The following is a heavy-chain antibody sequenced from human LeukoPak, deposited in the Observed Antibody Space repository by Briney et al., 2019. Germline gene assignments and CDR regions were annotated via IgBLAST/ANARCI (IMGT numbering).Heavy chain of an antibody. CDR1: AFTFSSYA. CDR2: ISGSGGST. Sequence: GGSLRLSCAASAFTFSSYAMSWVRQAPGKGLEWVSAISGSGGSTYYADSVKGRFTISRDNSKNTLYLQMNSLRAEDTAVYYCAKDDIVVVPAASFDYWGQGTLVTVSS. J-gene: IGHJ4*02. CDR3: AKDDIVVVPAASFDY. D-gene: IGHD2-2*01. V-gene: IGHV3-23*01.